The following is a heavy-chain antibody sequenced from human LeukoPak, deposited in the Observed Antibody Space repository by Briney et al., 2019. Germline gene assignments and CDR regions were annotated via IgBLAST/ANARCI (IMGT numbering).Heavy chain of an antibody. CDR3: ARRRRLAAGYFDY. D-gene: IGHD6-13*01. CDR1: GGSISSGRYS. CDR2: MFYTGNT. J-gene: IGHJ4*02. V-gene: IGHV4-30-4*07. Sequence: SETLSLTCGVSGGSISSGRYSWSWIRQPPGKGLEWIGYMFYTGNTYYNPSLKSRVTISVDTSKNQFSLKLSSVTAADTAVYYCARRRRLAAGYFDYWGQGTLVTVSS.